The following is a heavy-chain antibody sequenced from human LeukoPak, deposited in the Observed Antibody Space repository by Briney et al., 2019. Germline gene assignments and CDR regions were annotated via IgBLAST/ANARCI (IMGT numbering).Heavy chain of an antibody. CDR3: AKDVELVY. CDR1: GVTFTSYG. CDR2: ISYEGSNK. V-gene: IGHV3-30*18. D-gene: IGHD6-6*01. J-gene: IGHJ4*02. Sequence: GMSLRLSCAASGVTFTSYGGHWVRQAPAKGLEWVGVISYEGSNKYYSASVKGRFTISRDNSKNTLYLQMNSVRAEDTAVYYCAKDVELVYWGQGTPVTVSS.